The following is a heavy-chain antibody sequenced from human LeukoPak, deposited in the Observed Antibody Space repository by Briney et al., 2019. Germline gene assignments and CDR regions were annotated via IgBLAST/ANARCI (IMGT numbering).Heavy chain of an antibody. CDR3: ATETNGRHYDY. J-gene: IGHJ4*02. CDR1: GFSFSNHW. V-gene: IGHV3-7*01. CDR2: IKEDGSEK. D-gene: IGHD1-14*01. Sequence: PGGSLRLSCAASGFSFSNHWMTWVRQAPGKGLEWVANIKEDGSEKYYVDSLKGRFTISRDNANNFLYLQMNSLRAEDTAVYYCATETNGRHYDYWGQGTLLTVSS.